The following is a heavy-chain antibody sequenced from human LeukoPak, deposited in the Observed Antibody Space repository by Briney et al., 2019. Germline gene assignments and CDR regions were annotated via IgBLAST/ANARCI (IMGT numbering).Heavy chain of an antibody. CDR3: AKGLIAAAVTDFDC. V-gene: IGHV3-7*03. J-gene: IGHJ4*02. D-gene: IGHD6-13*01. CDR2: IKQDGSEK. Sequence: GGSLRLSCAASGFTFSSYWMSWVRQAPGKGLEWVANIKQDGSEKYYVDSVKGRFTISRDNAKNSLYLQMNSLRAEDTALYYCAKGLIAAAVTDFDCWGQGTLVTVSS. CDR1: GFTFSSYW.